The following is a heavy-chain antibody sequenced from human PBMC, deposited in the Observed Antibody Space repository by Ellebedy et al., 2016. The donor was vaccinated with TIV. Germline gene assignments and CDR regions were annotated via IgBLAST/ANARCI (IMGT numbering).Heavy chain of an antibody. CDR2: ISSSSSTI. Sequence: GESLKISCAASGFTFSSYSMNWVRQAPGKGLEWVSYISSSSSTIYSADSVKGRLTISRDNAKNSLYLQMNSLRDEDTAVYYCATSTVARGSYSDYWGQGTLVTVSS. CDR1: GFTFSSYS. D-gene: IGHD3-10*01. V-gene: IGHV3-48*02. CDR3: ATSTVARGSYSDY. J-gene: IGHJ4*02.